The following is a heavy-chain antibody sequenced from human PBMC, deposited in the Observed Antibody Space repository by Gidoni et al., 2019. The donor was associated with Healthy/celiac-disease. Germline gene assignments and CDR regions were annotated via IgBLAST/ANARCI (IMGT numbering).Heavy chain of an antibody. CDR2: IYPGDSDT. CDR3: ARGRRSRDGYNYLDAFDI. CDR1: GYSFTSYW. Sequence: EVQLVQSGAEVKKPGESLKISCKGSGYSFTSYWIGWVRQMPGKGLEWMGIIYPGDSDTRYSPSFQGQVTISADKSISTAYLQWSSLKASDTAMYYCARGRRSRDGYNYLDAFDIWGQGTMVTVSS. V-gene: IGHV5-51*01. J-gene: IGHJ3*02. D-gene: IGHD5-12*01.